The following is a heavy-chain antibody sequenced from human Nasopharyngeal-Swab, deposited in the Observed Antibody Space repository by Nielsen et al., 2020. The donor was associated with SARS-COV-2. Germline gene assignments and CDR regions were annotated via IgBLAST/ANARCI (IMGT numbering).Heavy chain of an antibody. Sequence: GESLKISCAASGFTFSSYGMHWVRQAPGKGLEWVAVISYDGSNKYYADSVKGRFTISRDNSKNTLYLQMNSLRAEDTAVYYCAKEGTYYDSSGYYAYYFDYWGQGTLVTVSS. V-gene: IGHV3-30*18. D-gene: IGHD3-22*01. J-gene: IGHJ4*02. CDR2: ISYDGSNK. CDR3: AKEGTYYDSSGYYAYYFDY. CDR1: GFTFSSYG.